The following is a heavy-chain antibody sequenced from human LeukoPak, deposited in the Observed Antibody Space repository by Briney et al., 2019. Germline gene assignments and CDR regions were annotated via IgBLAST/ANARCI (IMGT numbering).Heavy chain of an antibody. CDR2: INHSGST. V-gene: IGHV4-34*01. Sequence: KSSETLSLTCAVYGGSFSGYYWSWIRQPPGKGLEWIGEINHSGSTNYNPSLKSRVTISVDTSKNQFSLKLSSVTAADTAVYYCARGNTKRITIFGVVIPRPYFDYWGQGTLVTVSS. CDR3: ARGNTKRITIFGVVIPRPYFDY. CDR1: GGSFSGYY. D-gene: IGHD3-3*01. J-gene: IGHJ4*02.